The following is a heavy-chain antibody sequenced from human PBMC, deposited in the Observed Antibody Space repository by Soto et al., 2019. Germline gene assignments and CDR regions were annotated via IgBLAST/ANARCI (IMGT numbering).Heavy chain of an antibody. J-gene: IGHJ6*03. D-gene: IGHD2-2*01. CDR3: GYCSSTSCYSSYYYYYMDV. CDR1: GYTFTSYD. CDR2: MNPNSGNT. Sequence: ASVKVSCKASGYTFTSYDINWVRQATGQGLEWMGWMNPNSGNTGYAQKFQGRVTMTRNTSISTAYMELSSLRSEDTAVYYCGYCSSTSCYSSYYYYYMDVWGKGTTVTVS. V-gene: IGHV1-8*01.